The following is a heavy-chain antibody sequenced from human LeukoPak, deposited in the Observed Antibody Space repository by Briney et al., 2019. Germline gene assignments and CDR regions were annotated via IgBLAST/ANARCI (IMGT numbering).Heavy chain of an antibody. D-gene: IGHD3-10*01. J-gene: IGHJ4*02. CDR2: ISSSSSYT. Sequence: PGGSLRLSCAASGFXFSDYYMSWIRQAPGKGPEWVSTISSSSSYTNYADVVKGRSTISRDNAKNSLYLQMNSLRAEDTAVYYCAKQKEYYFGAVSDYTEVFDDWGQGTLVTVSS. V-gene: IGHV3-11*06. CDR1: GFXFSDYY. CDR3: AKQKEYYFGAVSDYTEVFDD.